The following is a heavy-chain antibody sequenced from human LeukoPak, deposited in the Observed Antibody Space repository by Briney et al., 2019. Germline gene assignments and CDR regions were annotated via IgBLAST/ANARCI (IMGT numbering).Heavy chain of an antibody. CDR1: GFTFSSYA. CDR3: AKSGGSAAHNWFDP. D-gene: IGHD3-10*01. V-gene: IGHV3-23*01. Sequence: GGSLRLSCAASGFTFSSYAMSWVRQAPGKGLEWVSAISTSDDYTYYSDSVKGRFTISRDNPKNTLYLQMNSLRAEDTAVYYCAKSGGSAAHNWFDPWGQGNLVTVSS. J-gene: IGHJ5*02. CDR2: ISTSDDYT.